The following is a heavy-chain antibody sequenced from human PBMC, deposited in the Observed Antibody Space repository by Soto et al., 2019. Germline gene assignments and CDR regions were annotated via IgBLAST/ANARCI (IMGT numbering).Heavy chain of an antibody. V-gene: IGHV4-4*02. Sequence: PSETLSLTCTVSGDSISNDNWWSWVRQPPGKGLEWIGEIYHSGSTNSNPPLKSRVTISVDKSKNQFSLKLSSVTAADTAVYYCARLPGECTTATCYAFRRGDYWGQGTLVTVSS. J-gene: IGHJ4*02. CDR1: GDSISNDNW. CDR3: ARLPGECTTATCYAFRRGDY. D-gene: IGHD2-2*01. CDR2: IYHSGST.